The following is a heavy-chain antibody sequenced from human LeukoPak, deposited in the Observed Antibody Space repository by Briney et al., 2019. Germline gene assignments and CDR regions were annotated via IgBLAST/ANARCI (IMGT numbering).Heavy chain of an antibody. D-gene: IGHD3-10*01. V-gene: IGHV4-39*01. CDR2: IYYSGST. Sequence: SETLSLTCTVSGGSISSSSYYWGWIRQPPGKGLGWIGSIYYSGSTYYNPSLKSRVTISVDTSKNQFSLKLSSVTAADTAVYYCARQDYYGSGSYGTPDAFDIWGQGTMVTVSS. CDR3: ARQDYYGSGSYGTPDAFDI. J-gene: IGHJ3*02. CDR1: GGSISSSSYY.